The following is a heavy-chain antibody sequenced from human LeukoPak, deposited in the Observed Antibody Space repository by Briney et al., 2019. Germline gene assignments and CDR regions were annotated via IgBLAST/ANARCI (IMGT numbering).Heavy chain of an antibody. V-gene: IGHV3-7*01. D-gene: IGHD4/OR15-4a*01. CDR2: IKQDRSEK. J-gene: IGHJ4*02. Sequence: PGGSLRLSCAASGFTFTNYWMSWVRQAPGKGLELVANIKQDRSEKYYVDSVKGRFTISRDNAKNSLYLQMNSLRAEDTAVYYCARDAEDPRLWWGQGTLVTVSS. CDR3: ARDAEDPRLW. CDR1: GFTFTNYW.